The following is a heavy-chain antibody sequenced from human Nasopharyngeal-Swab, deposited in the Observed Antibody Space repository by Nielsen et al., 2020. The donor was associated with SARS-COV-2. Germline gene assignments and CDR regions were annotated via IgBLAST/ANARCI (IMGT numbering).Heavy chain of an antibody. V-gene: IGHV3-21*01. CDR1: GFTFSSYS. CDR2: ISSSSSYI. Sequence: GESLKISCAASGFTFSSYSMNWVRQAPGKGLEWVSSISSSSSYIYYADSVKGRFTISRDNAKNSLYLQMNSLRAEDTAVYYCAREKGYQVLLGYYYHGLDVWGRGTAVTVSS. D-gene: IGHD2-15*01. J-gene: IGHJ6*02. CDR3: AREKGYQVLLGYYYHGLDV.